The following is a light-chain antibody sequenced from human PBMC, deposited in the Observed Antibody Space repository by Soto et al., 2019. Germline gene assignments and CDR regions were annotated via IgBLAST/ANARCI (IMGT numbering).Light chain of an antibody. CDR1: SNDFGGYNY. CDR2: EVS. J-gene: IGLJ1*01. V-gene: IGLV2-14*01. Sequence: QSALTQPASVSGSPGQSITISCTGTSNDFGGYNYVSWYQQHPGKAPKLMIYEVSNRPSGVSNRFSGSKSGNTASLTISGLQAEDEADYYCSSYTSSSKGVFGTGTKLTVL. CDR3: SSYTSSSKGV.